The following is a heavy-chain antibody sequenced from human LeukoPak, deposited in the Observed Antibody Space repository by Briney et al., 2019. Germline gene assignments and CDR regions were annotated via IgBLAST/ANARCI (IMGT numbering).Heavy chain of an antibody. CDR2: INHSGST. V-gene: IGHV4-34*01. Sequence: SETLSLTCTVSGGSFSRYYWSWIRQPPGKGLEWIGEINHSGSTNYNPSLKSRVTISVDTSKNQFSLKLSSVTAADTAVYYCARGRLLGYWGQGTLVTVSS. J-gene: IGHJ4*02. D-gene: IGHD3-22*01. CDR3: ARGRLLGY. CDR1: GGSFSRYY.